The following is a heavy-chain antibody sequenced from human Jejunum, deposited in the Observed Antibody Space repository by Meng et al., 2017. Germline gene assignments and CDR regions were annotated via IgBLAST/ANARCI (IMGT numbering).Heavy chain of an antibody. CDR3: ARAPDYSDNWFDP. V-gene: IGHV1-2*06. J-gene: IGHJ5*02. D-gene: IGHD2-15*01. CDR1: GYTFTGYY. Sequence: QVQLVQSGAEVKKPGASVKVSCKASGYTFTGYYMHWVRQAPGQGLEWMGRINPDSGGTNFAQKFQGRVTMTRDTSISTAYMELSRLTSDDTAVYYCARAPDYSDNWFDPGGQGTLVTVSS. CDR2: INPDSGGT.